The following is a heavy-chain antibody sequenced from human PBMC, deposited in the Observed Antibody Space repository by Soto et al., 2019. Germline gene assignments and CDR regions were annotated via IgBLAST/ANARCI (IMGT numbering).Heavy chain of an antibody. Sequence: EMRLLESGGGLVQPGGSLRLSCAASGFSFSTYAMSWVRQAPGKGLEWVSAISGNGGTTYYAGSVRGRFTISRDNSKNTLYQQMNSLRDDDTALYYCAKEPLAKGSGWDADYWGQGTLVTISS. D-gene: IGHD6-19*01. CDR1: GFSFSTYA. V-gene: IGHV3-23*01. CDR3: AKEPLAKGSGWDADY. J-gene: IGHJ4*02. CDR2: ISGNGGTT.